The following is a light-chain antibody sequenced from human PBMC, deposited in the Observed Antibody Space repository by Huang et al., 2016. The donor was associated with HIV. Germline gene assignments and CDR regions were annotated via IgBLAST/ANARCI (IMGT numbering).Light chain of an antibody. Sequence: EIVLTQSPATLSLSPGERATLSCRASQSVNIYLGWFQQKPGQAPRLLIYDASNRATGIPARFSGSGSGTDFTLTISSLEPEDFAVYYCQQRSNWPAITFGQGTRLEMK. V-gene: IGKV3-11*01. CDR2: DAS. J-gene: IGKJ5*01. CDR1: QSVNIY. CDR3: QQRSNWPAIT.